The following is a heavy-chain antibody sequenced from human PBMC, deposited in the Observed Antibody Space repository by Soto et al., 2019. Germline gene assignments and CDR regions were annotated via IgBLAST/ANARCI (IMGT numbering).Heavy chain of an antibody. J-gene: IGHJ4*02. V-gene: IGHV1-3*01. D-gene: IGHD3-3*01. Sequence: GASVKVSCKASGYTFTSYAMHWVRQAPGQRLEWMGWINAGNGNTKYSQKFQGRVTITRDTSASTAYMGLSSLRSEDTAVYYCARVEAYDFWSGPGFDYWGQGTLVTVSS. CDR3: ARVEAYDFWSGPGFDY. CDR2: INAGNGNT. CDR1: GYTFTSYA.